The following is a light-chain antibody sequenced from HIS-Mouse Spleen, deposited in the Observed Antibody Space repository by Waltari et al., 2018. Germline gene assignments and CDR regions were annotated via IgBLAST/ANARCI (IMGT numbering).Light chain of an antibody. CDR2: RNN. CDR1: SSNIGSNY. V-gene: IGLV1-47*01. Sequence: QSVLTQPPSASGTPGQRVTISCSGSSSNIGSNYVYWYQQLPGTAPKLLILRNNERPSGVPDRFSGSKSGTSASLAISGLRSEDEADYYCAAWDDSLSGWVFGGGTKLTVL. CDR3: AAWDDSLSGWV. J-gene: IGLJ3*02.